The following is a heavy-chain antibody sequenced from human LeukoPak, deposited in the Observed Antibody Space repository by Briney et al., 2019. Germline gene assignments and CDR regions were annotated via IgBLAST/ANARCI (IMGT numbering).Heavy chain of an antibody. CDR3: ARAQPHPITGTTGSAFDI. Sequence: SETLSLTCAVYGGSFSGYYWSWIRQPPGKGLEWIGEINHSGSTNYNPSLKSRVTISVDTSKNQFSLKLSSVTAADTAVYYCARAQPHPITGTTGSAFDIWGQGTMVTVSP. CDR2: INHSGST. CDR1: GGSFSGYY. J-gene: IGHJ3*02. D-gene: IGHD1-20*01. V-gene: IGHV4-34*01.